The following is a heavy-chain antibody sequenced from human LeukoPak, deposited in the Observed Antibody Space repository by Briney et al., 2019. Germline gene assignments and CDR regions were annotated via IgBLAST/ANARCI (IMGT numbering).Heavy chain of an antibody. V-gene: IGHV4-39*01. CDR1: GGSISSSRYY. CDR3: VRHLSAGRPAFDI. Sequence: SETLSLTCTVSGGSISSSRYYWGWIRQPPGKGLKWIGSIYYSGSTYYNPSLKSRVTISVDTSNNKFSLKLTSLTAADTAVYYCVRHLSAGRPAFDIWGQGTMVTVSS. D-gene: IGHD2-15*01. J-gene: IGHJ3*02. CDR2: IYYSGST.